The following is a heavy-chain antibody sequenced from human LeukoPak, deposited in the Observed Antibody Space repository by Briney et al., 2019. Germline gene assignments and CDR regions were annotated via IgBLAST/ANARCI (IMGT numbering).Heavy chain of an antibody. CDR1: GGSISSYY. D-gene: IGHD6-13*01. V-gene: IGHV4-59*01. J-gene: IGHJ4*02. CDR3: ARGGDYSRASSARVDY. Sequence: PSETLSLTCTVSGGSISSYYWSWIRQPPGKGLEWIGYIYYSGSTNYNPSLKSRVTISVDTSKNQFSLKLSSVTAADTAVYYCARGGDYSRASSARVDYWGQGTLVTVSS. CDR2: IYYSGST.